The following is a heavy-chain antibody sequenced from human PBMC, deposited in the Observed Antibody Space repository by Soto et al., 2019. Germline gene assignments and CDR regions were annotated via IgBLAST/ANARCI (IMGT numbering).Heavy chain of an antibody. CDR1: GGSFSGYY. CDR2: INHSGST. CDR3: ARGRDFWKY. V-gene: IGHV4-34*01. J-gene: IGHJ4*02. D-gene: IGHD3-3*01. Sequence: SETLSLTCAVYGGSFSGYYWSWIRQPPGKGLEWIGEINHSGSTNYNPSLKSRVTISVDTSKNQFSLKLSSVTAADTAVYYCARGRDFWKYWGQGTLVTVSS.